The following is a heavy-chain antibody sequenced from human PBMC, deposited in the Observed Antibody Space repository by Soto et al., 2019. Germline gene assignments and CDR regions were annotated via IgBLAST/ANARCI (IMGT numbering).Heavy chain of an antibody. V-gene: IGHV3-73*01. D-gene: IGHD2-21*02. CDR2: IRDKANSYAT. Sequence: GGSLRLSCAASGSTFSGSAMHWVRQASGKGLEWVGRIRDKANSYATAYNASVKDSFTISRDDSKNTAYLQMNSLKTEDTAVYYCTRLYCGGDCDFDSWGQGT. CDR1: GSTFSGSA. CDR3: TRLYCGGDCDFDS. J-gene: IGHJ4*02.